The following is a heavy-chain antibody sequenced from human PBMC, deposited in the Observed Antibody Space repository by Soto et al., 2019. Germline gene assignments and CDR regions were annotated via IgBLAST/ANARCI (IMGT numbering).Heavy chain of an antibody. V-gene: IGHV3-23*01. CDR1: GFTFSGYA. D-gene: IGHD7-27*01. J-gene: IGHJ3*02. Sequence: EVHLLESGGDLVQPGGSLRLSCAASGFTFSGYAMGWVRQAPGKGLEWVSTISGSAITIYNAESVKGRFTISRDNSKNTLFLQMTSLRAEDTAVYYCGKGNSKWGTGDAFDIWGQGTMVTVSS. CDR3: GKGNSKWGTGDAFDI. CDR2: ISGSAITI.